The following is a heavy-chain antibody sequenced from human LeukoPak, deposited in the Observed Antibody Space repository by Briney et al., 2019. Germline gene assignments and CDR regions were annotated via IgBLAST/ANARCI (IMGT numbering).Heavy chain of an antibody. CDR3: ARQGGGFWYFDL. CDR2: IYFIGST. J-gene: IGHJ2*01. Sequence: SETLSLTCTVSGGSISSYYWSWIRQPPGKGLGCLRYIYFIGSTNYNPSLKSRVTISVDTSKNQFFLKLSSVTAADTAVYYCARQGGGFWYFDLWGRGTLVTVSS. CDR1: GGSISSYY. V-gene: IGHV4-59*08. D-gene: IGHD6-25*01.